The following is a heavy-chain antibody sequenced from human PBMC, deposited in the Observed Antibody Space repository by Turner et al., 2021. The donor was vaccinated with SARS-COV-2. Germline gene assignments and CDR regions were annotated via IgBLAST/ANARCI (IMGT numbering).Heavy chain of an antibody. CDR2: IYYSGST. CDR1: GGSISSYY. D-gene: IGHD3-22*01. Sequence: QVQLQESGPGLVKPSETLSLTCTVPGGSISSYYWSWIRQPPGKGLEWIGYIYYSGSTNYNPSLKSRVTISVDTSKNQFSLKLSSVTAADTAVYYCASYYYDSSGYHYAFDYWGQGTLVTVSS. CDR3: ASYYYDSSGYHYAFDY. J-gene: IGHJ4*02. V-gene: IGHV4-59*01.